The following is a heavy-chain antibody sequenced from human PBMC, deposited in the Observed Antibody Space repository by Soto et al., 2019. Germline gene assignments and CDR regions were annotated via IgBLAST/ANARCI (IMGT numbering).Heavy chain of an antibody. J-gene: IGHJ4*02. CDR1: GFTFSSYG. V-gene: IGHV3-30*18. CDR3: AKEGGLSGSYYISSSYYFDY. CDR2: ISYDGSNT. D-gene: IGHD1-26*01. Sequence: QVQLVESGGGVVQPGRSLRLSCVASGFTFSSYGMHWVRQAPGKGLEWVAIISYDGSNTYYADSVKGRFTISRDNSKNTPYLQINSLRAEDTSVYYCAKEGGLSGSYYISSSYYFDYWGQGTLVTLSS.